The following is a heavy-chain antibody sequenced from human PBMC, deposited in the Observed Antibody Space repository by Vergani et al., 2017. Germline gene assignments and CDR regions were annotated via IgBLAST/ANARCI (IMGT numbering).Heavy chain of an antibody. Sequence: QVQLVQSGAEVKKPGPSVKVSCKASGGTFSSYAISWVRQAPGQGLEWMGGIIPIFCTANYAQKFQGRVTITADKSTSTAYMELSSLRSEDTAVYYCARDSSGYYHHDAFDIWGQGTMVTGSS. V-gene: IGHV1-69*06. CDR2: IIPIFCTA. CDR1: GGTFSSYA. D-gene: IGHD3-22*01. J-gene: IGHJ3*02. CDR3: ARDSSGYYHHDAFDI.